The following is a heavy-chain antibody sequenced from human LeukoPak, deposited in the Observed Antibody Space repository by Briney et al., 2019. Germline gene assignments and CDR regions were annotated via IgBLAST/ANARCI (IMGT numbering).Heavy chain of an antibody. CDR2: IYYSGST. J-gene: IGHJ5*02. CDR1: GGSISSGGYY. V-gene: IGHV4-30-4*08. Sequence: SETLSLTCTVSGGSISSGGYYWSWIRQHPGKGLEWIGYIYYSGSTYYNPSLKSRVTISVDTSKNQFSLNLSSVTAADTAVYYCARDWSAGLFDPWGQGTLVTVSS. CDR3: ARDWSAGLFDP.